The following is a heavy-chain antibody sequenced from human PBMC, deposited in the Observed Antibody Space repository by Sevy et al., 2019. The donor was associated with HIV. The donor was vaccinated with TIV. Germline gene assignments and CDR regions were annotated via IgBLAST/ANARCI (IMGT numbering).Heavy chain of an antibody. CDR2: NYPGDPAP. V-gene: IGHV5-51*01. Sequence: GESLKISCEGSGYSFTHYWIAWVRQIPGKGLEWMGINYPGDPAPTYSPSFQGRVTISADKSINIAYLQWSRQRVSDTAIYYCARLSGFDPYSYYALDVWGQGTTVTVSS. CDR3: ARLSGFDPYSYYALDV. J-gene: IGHJ6*02. CDR1: GYSFTHYW. D-gene: IGHD5-12*01.